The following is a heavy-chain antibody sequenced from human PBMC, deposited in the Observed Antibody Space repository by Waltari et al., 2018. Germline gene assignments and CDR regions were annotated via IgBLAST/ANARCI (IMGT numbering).Heavy chain of an antibody. J-gene: IGHJ3*02. Sequence: EVQLEESGGDLVQPGGSLRLSCAASGFSVSGNWMHWVRQAPGKGLVWVSRINSDGSSTSYADSVKGRFTISRDNAKNTLYLQMNSLRAEDTAVYYCAKDRRSGWPWGDAFDIWGQGTMVTVSS. CDR1: GFSVSGNW. D-gene: IGHD6-19*01. CDR3: AKDRRSGWPWGDAFDI. CDR2: INSDGSST. V-gene: IGHV3-74*01.